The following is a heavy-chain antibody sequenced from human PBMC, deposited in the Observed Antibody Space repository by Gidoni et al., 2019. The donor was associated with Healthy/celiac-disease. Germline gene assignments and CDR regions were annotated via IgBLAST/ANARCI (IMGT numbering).Heavy chain of an antibody. V-gene: IGHV3-23*01. CDR3: AKDFHDSSGYPYNFDY. Sequence: EVQLLESGGGLVQPGGSLRLSCAASGFTFSSYAMSWVRQAPGKGLEGVSAISGSGGSTYYADSVKGRFTISRDNSKNTLYLQMNSLRAEDTAVYYCAKDFHDSSGYPYNFDYWGQGTLVTVSS. CDR1: GFTFSSYA. J-gene: IGHJ4*02. D-gene: IGHD3-22*01. CDR2: ISGSGGST.